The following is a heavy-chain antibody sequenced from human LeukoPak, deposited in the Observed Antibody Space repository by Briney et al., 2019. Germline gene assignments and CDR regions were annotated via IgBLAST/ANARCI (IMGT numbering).Heavy chain of an antibody. CDR1: GFTFSSYS. CDR2: ISSSSSTI. V-gene: IGHV3-48*04. D-gene: IGHD4/OR15-4a*01. Sequence: PGGSLRLSCAASGFTFSSYSMNWVRQAPGKGLEWVSYISSSSSTIYYADSVKGRFTISRDNAKNSLYLQMNSLRAEDTAVYYCARHYGATAFDIWGQGTMVTVSS. J-gene: IGHJ3*02. CDR3: ARHYGATAFDI.